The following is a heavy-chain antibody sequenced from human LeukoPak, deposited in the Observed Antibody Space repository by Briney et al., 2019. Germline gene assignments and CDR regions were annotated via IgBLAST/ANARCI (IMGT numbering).Heavy chain of an antibody. D-gene: IGHD6-19*01. V-gene: IGHV3-13*01. CDR3: AKAPGYSSGWLI. CDR1: GFTFSRYD. Sequence: GGSLRLSCAASGFTFSRYDMYWARQATGEGLEWVSAIGAAGDTYYLDSVKGRFTISRDNAKNSLYLQMTSLRAEDTAVYYCAKAPGYSSGWLIWGQGTMVTVSS. J-gene: IGHJ3*02. CDR2: IGAAGDT.